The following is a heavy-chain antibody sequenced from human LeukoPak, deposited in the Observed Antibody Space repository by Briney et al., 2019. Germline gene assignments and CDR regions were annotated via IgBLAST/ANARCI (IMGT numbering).Heavy chain of an antibody. Sequence: GASVKVSCKASGYRFISHYIHWVRQAPGQGPEWLGWMHAGNGNTRYPEKFKGRVTMTRDTSSNTAYMDLTSLRSDDTAVYYCAREGSYCVGGDCYSFDFWGQGTLVTVSS. D-gene: IGHD2-21*02. CDR3: AREGSYCVGGDCYSFDF. J-gene: IGHJ4*02. CDR2: MHAGNGNT. V-gene: IGHV1-2*02. CDR1: GYRFISHY.